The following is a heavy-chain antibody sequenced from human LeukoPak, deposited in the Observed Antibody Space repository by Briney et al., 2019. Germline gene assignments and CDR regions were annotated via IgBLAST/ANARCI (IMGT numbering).Heavy chain of an antibody. CDR1: GFTVKSNY. Sequence: PGGSLSLFCAASGFTVKSNYMSWVRQAPGKGLEGVSVMYSGCSTYYADSVKGRFTISRDHSKNPLYLQMNSLRAVDTAVYYCARDRGHFAYWGQGTLVTVYS. J-gene: IGHJ4*02. V-gene: IGHV3-53*01. CDR3: ARDRGHFAY. CDR2: MYSGCST.